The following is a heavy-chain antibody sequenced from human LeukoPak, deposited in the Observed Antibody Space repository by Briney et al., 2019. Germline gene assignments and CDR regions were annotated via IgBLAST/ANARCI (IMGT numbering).Heavy chain of an antibody. CDR1: GFTFSSYG. CDR2: VTGGGDTT. Sequence: GGSLRLSCAASGFTFSSYGMSWVRQAPGKGLEWVSAVTGGGDTTYYADSVRGRFTISRDNSKNTLYLQMNSLRAEDTAVYYCAKMQGYFDYWGQGTLVTVSS. J-gene: IGHJ4*02. CDR3: AKMQGYFDY. V-gene: IGHV3-23*01.